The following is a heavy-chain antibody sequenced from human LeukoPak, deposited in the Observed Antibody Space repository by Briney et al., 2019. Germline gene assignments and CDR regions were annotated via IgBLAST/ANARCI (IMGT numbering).Heavy chain of an antibody. CDR2: IYYSGST. D-gene: IGHD4-23*01. Sequence: SETLSLTCTVSGGSLSSGDYYWSWIRQPPGKGLERIGYIYYSGSTYYNPSLKSRVTISVDTSKNQFSLKLSSVTAADTAVYYCAGSLDYGGNPALDYWGQGTLVTVPS. V-gene: IGHV4-30-4*08. J-gene: IGHJ4*02. CDR3: AGSLDYGGNPALDY. CDR1: GGSLSSGDYY.